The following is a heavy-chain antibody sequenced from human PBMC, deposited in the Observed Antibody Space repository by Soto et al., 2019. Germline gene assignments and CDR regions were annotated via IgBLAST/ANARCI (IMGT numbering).Heavy chain of an antibody. V-gene: IGHV3-33*01. J-gene: IGHJ3*02. D-gene: IGHD3-22*01. CDR2: IWYDGSNK. Sequence: QVQLVESGGGVVQPGRSLRLSCAASGFTFSSYGMHWVRQAPGKGLEWVAVIWYDGSNKYYADSVKGRFTISRDNSKNTLYLQMNSLRAEDTAVYYWARDGTVVVNHAFDIWGQGTMVTVSS. CDR1: GFTFSSYG. CDR3: ARDGTVVVNHAFDI.